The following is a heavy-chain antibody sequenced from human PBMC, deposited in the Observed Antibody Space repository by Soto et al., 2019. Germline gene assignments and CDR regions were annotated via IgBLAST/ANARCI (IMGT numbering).Heavy chain of an antibody. V-gene: IGHV1-69*13. CDR2: IIPIFGTA. CDR3: ARAFFQGVITDYYYYYGMDV. CDR1: GGTFSSYA. Sequence: ASVKVSCKASGGTFSSYAIRWVRQAPGQGLELMGGIIPIFGTANYAQKFQGRVTITADESTSTAYMELSSLRSEDTAVYYCARAFFQGVITDYYYYYGMDVWGQGTTVTVSS. J-gene: IGHJ6*02. D-gene: IGHD3-10*01.